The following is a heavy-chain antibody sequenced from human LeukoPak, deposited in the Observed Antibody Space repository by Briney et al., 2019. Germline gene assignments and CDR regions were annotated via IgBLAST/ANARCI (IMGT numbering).Heavy chain of an antibody. CDR1: GFTFSSYA. V-gene: IGHV3-23*01. CDR3: AKATSVTGGWFDP. J-gene: IGHJ5*02. CDR2: TSGSGYNT. Sequence: PGGSLRLSCAASGFTFSSYAMSWVRQAPGKRLEGVSTTSGSGYNTHYPDSVRGRFTISRDNSKNTLYLHMNGLRAEDTAVYYCAKATSVTGGWFDPWGQGTLVTVSS. D-gene: IGHD4-17*01.